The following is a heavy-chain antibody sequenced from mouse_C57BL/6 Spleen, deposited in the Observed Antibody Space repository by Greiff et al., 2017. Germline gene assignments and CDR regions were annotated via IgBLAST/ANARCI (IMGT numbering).Heavy chain of an antibody. CDR3: ARAKDSSGPAWFAY. J-gene: IGHJ3*01. CDR1: GYSITSDYD. CDR2: ISYSGST. Sequence: EVKLVESGPGLVKPSQSLSLTCTVTGYSITSDYDWPWIRHFPGNIREWMGYISYSGSTNYNPSLKSRISITHDTSKNPFFLKLNSVTTEDTATYYCARAKDSSGPAWFAYWGQGTLVTVSA. D-gene: IGHD3-2*02. V-gene: IGHV3-1*01.